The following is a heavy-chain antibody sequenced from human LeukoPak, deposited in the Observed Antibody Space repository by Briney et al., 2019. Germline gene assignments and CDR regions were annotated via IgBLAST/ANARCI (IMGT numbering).Heavy chain of an antibody. CDR2: IYYSGST. CDR1: GGSISSYY. Sequence: SETLSLTCTVSGGSISSYYWSWIRQPPGKGLEWIGYIYYSGSTNHNPSLKSRVTISVDTSKNQFSLKLSSVTAADTAVYYCARGRYDSSGHSDYWGQGTLVTVSS. V-gene: IGHV4-59*01. CDR3: ARGRYDSSGHSDY. D-gene: IGHD3-22*01. J-gene: IGHJ4*02.